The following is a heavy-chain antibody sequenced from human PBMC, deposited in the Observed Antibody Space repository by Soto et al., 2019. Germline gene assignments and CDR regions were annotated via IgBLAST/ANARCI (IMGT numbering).Heavy chain of an antibody. J-gene: IGHJ4*02. Sequence: EVQLVESGGGLVQPGRSRRLSCAASGFTFEHDAMHWVRQTPGKGLEWVSSVSWNSDTIDYADSVKGRFTIARDNAKNSLYLQMNSLRREDTAFYYCAKDVKGIGGIYLDHWGQGTLVTVSS. D-gene: IGHD1-26*01. CDR1: GFTFEHDA. CDR3: AKDVKGIGGIYLDH. CDR2: VSWNSDTI. V-gene: IGHV3-9*01.